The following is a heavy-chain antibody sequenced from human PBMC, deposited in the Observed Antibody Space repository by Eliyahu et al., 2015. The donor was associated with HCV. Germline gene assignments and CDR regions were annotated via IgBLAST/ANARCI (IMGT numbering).Heavy chain of an antibody. D-gene: IGHD3/OR15-3a*01. CDR2: ILPVFGSS. J-gene: IGHJ1*01. Sequence: EVKKPGSSVKVSCKASGGTFRTLSINWVRQAPGQGLEWMGRILPVFGSSNYAQKFQGRVSITADESTATAYLELNSLTSDDPALFHFLTVRASVTHRAEYFQHWGQGTLVTVS. CDR3: LTVRASVTHRAEYFQH. V-gene: IGHV1-69*01. CDR1: GGTFRTLS.